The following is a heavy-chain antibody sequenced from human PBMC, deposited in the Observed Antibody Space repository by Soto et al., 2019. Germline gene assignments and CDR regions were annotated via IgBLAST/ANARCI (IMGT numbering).Heavy chain of an antibody. V-gene: IGHV3-23*01. J-gene: IGHJ4*02. CDR2: ISGSGGST. Sequence: PGGSLRLSCAASGFTFSSYAMSWVRQAPGKGLEWVSAISGSGGSTYYADSVKGRFTISRDNAKNSLYLQMNSLRAEDTAVYYCARDLGYCSGGSCYPTYWGQGTLVTVSS. CDR3: ARDLGYCSGGSCYPTY. D-gene: IGHD2-15*01. CDR1: GFTFSSYA.